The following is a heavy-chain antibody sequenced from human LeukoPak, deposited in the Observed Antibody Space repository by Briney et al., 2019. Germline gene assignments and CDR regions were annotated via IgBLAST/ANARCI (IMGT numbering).Heavy chain of an antibody. V-gene: IGHV4-4*02. D-gene: IGHD1-1*01. CDR3: ARGQRGIPF. J-gene: IGHJ4*02. CDR2: VSLEGVR. Sequence: SETLSLTCGVSGGTITTTNWWSWVRQFPGQGLQWIGEVSLEGVRNYNPSLTSRVTMSLDRAKNHLSLNLNSLTAADTAVYYWARGQRGIPFWGQGTLVTVSS. CDR1: GGTITTTNW.